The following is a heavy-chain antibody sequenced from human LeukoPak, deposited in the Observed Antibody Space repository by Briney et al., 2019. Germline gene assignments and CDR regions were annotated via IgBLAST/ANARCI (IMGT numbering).Heavy chain of an antibody. V-gene: IGHV3-7*03. CDR3: ARRRASSQIDY. CDR2: IKQDGSEK. Sequence: GGSLRLSCAASEFTFSSYWMSWVRQAPGKGLEWVANIKQDGSEKYYVDSVKGRFTISRDNAKNSLYLQMNSLRAEDTAVYYCARRRASSQIDYWGQGTLVTVSS. J-gene: IGHJ4*02. D-gene: IGHD6-13*01. CDR1: EFTFSSYW.